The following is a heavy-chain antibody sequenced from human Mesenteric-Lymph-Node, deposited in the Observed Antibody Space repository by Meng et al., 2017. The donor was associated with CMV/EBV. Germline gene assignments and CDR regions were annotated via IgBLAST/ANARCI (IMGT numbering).Heavy chain of an antibody. Sequence: QVQLHQWGAGLLKPSETLSVTCAAYGGSFSGYYWNWIRQSPEKGLEWIGEINHSGSTTYNPSFTSRIIISVDTSTNQISLNMSSVTAADTAVYYCARGSSYDILTGYFDYWGQGALVTVSS. J-gene: IGHJ4*02. D-gene: IGHD3-9*01. V-gene: IGHV4-34*01. CDR1: GGSFSGYY. CDR2: INHSGST. CDR3: ARGSSYDILTGYFDY.